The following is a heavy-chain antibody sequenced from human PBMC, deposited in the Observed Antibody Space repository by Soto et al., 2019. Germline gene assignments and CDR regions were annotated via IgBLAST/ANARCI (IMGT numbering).Heavy chain of an antibody. CDR1: GFTISSYS. Sequence: SPRRSCAASGFTISSYSMNWVRQAPGKGLEWVSYISSSSSTIYYADSVKGRFTISRDNAKNSLYLQMNSLRAEDTAVYYCARYYSNRGLYDFSRRGSFDL. J-gene: IGHJ2*01. D-gene: IGHD4-4*01. CDR2: ISSSSSTI. CDR3: ARYYSNRGLYDFSRRGSFDL. V-gene: IGHV3-48*01.